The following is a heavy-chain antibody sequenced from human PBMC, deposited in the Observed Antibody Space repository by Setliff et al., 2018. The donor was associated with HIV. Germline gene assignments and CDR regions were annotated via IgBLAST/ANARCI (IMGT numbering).Heavy chain of an antibody. CDR2: IDPSDSYI. CDR3: SRGIAVAGHDFANTPGDI. Sequence: GESLTISCKGSGKSLSNYWINWVRQMPGKDLEWMGRIDPSDSYINYGPSFQGHVTISADKSTNTAFLQWSSLKASDSAMYYCSRGIAVAGHDFANTPGDIWGQGTMVTVSS. J-gene: IGHJ3*02. CDR1: GKSLSNYW. V-gene: IGHV5-10-1*01. D-gene: IGHD6-19*01.